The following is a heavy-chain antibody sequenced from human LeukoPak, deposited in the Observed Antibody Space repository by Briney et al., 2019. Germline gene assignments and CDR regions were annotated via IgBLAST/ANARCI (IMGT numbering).Heavy chain of an antibody. CDR3: AKSRVVVAASVVGY. D-gene: IGHD2-15*01. V-gene: IGHV3-23*01. CDR1: GVTFSSYA. Sequence: GGSLRLSCAASGVTFSSYAMSGVREAPGRGRGWVSAISGSGGSTYYADSVKGRFTISRDNSKNTLYLQMNSLRAEDTAVYYCAKSRVVVAASVVGYWGHGTLVTVSA. CDR2: ISGSGGST. J-gene: IGHJ4*01.